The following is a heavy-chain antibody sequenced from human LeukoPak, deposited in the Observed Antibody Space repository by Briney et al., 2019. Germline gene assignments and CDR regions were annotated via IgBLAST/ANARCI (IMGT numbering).Heavy chain of an antibody. CDR2: INPLAGST. CDR3: ARDEGSYSSYWYFNL. J-gene: IGHJ2*01. Sequence: ASVKVSCKASGYTFSNYYMHWVRQAPGQGLEWMGMINPLAGSTNHAQKFQGRLTMTRDTSTSTLYMELTSLRSEDTAVYYCARDEGSYSSYWYFNLWGRGTLVTVSS. CDR1: GYTFSNYY. D-gene: IGHD1-26*01. V-gene: IGHV1-46*01.